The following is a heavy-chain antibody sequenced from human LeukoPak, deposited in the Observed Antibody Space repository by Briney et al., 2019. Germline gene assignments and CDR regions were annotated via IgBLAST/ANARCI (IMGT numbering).Heavy chain of an antibody. J-gene: IGHJ3*02. Sequence: PGGSLRLSCTASGFTVSSNYMSWVRQAPGMRLEWVSVMYTGGSTFYADFVEGRFTVSRDSSKNTLYPHMNSLRAEDTAVYYCARDYYDSSGYKGGAFDIWGQGTTVAVSS. V-gene: IGHV3-66*01. CDR3: ARDYYDSSGYKGGAFDI. CDR1: GFTVSSNY. D-gene: IGHD3-22*01. CDR2: MYTGGST.